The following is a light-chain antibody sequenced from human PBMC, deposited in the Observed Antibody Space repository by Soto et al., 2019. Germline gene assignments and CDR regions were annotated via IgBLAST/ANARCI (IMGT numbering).Light chain of an antibody. CDR3: IQHNRYPWT. CDR2: AAY. J-gene: IGKJ1*01. Sequence: DIQMTQSPSSLSASVGDRVTITCRASQGIRNDLGWYQQKPGKAHKRLIFAAYSLESGVQSRFSGSGSGTEFTLTIRSLQPEEFATDHCIQHNRYPWTFGQGTKVDIK. CDR1: QGIRND. V-gene: IGKV1-17*01.